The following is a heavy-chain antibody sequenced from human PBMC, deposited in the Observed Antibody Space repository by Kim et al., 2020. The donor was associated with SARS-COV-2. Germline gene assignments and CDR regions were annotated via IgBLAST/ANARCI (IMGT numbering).Heavy chain of an antibody. J-gene: IGHJ4*02. V-gene: IGHV3-11*04. Sequence: DSVKGRFTISRDNAKNSLYLQMNSLRAEDTAVYYCARVARYFDSSPSDYWGQGTLVTVSS. D-gene: IGHD3-9*01. CDR3: ARVARYFDSSPSDY.